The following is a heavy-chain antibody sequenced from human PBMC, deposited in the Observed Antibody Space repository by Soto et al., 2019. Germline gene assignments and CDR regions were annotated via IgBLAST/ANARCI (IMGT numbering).Heavy chain of an antibody. D-gene: IGHD3-22*01. CDR3: ASELYCYDSSCYYPGDAFDI. J-gene: IGHJ3*02. Sequence: NPSETLSLTCTVSGGSISSYYWSWIRQPPGEGLEWIGYIYYSGSTNYNPSLKSRVTISVDTSKNQFSLKLSSVTAADTAVYYCASELYCYDSSCYYPGDAFDIWGQGTMVTVSS. CDR1: GGSISSYY. V-gene: IGHV4-59*01. CDR2: IYYSGST.